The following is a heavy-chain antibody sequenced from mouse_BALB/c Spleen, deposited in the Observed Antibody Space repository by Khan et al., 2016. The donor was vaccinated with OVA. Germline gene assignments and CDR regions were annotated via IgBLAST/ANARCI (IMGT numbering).Heavy chain of an antibody. D-gene: IGHD2-2*01. CDR3: ARGVQWLRRGGGNSDY. V-gene: IGHV1S137*01. J-gene: IGHJ2*01. Sequence: QVQLKVSGPELVRPGESVKISCKGSGYTFTDYAMHWVKQSHAKSLEWIGVISIYYDNTNYNQKFKGKATMTVDKSSSTAYMDLARLTSKDTAIYYCARGVQWLRRGGGNSDYWGQGTTLTVSS. CDR1: GYTFTDYA. CDR2: ISIYYDNT.